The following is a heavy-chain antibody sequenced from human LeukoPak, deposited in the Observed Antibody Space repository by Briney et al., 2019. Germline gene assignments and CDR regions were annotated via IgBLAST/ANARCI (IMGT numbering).Heavy chain of an antibody. CDR2: ISYDGSNK. CDR3: AKGVRGIAAADDAFDI. V-gene: IGHV3-30*18. CDR1: GFTVSSNY. J-gene: IGHJ3*02. Sequence: GGSLRLSCAASGFTVSSNYMSWVRQAPGKGLEWVAVISYDGSNKYYADSVKGRFTISRDNSKNTLYLQMNSLRAEDTAVYYCAKGVRGIAAADDAFDIWGQGTMVTVSS. D-gene: IGHD6-13*01.